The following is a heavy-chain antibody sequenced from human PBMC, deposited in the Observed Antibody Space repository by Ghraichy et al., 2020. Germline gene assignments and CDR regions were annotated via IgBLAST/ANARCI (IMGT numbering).Heavy chain of an antibody. J-gene: IGHJ6*02. CDR2: VSYTGNT. D-gene: IGHD5-18*01. V-gene: IGHV4-59*08. CDR3: ARRGRGYSLYYYGLDV. CDR1: GGSIRSQF. Sequence: TLSLICTVSGGSIRSQFWTWIRKPPGKGLEWIGYVSYTGNTNYNPSLKSRVIISVDTSKNQFSLSLTSVTAADTAVYYCARRGRGYSLYYYGLDVWGQGTTVTVSS.